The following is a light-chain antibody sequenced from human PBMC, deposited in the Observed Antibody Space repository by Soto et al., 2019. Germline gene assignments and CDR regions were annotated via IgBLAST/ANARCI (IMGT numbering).Light chain of an antibody. V-gene: IGKV1-5*03. CDR2: MAS. J-gene: IGKJ2*01. CDR1: QNINNW. Sequence: DLQMTQSPPTLSASVGDRVTITCRASQNINNWLAWYQQKPGEAPNLLIHMASSLESGVSSRFSGSGSGTEFTLTITSLQPDDFATYYCQQYNSYSQFTFGQGTKVEIK. CDR3: QQYNSYSQFT.